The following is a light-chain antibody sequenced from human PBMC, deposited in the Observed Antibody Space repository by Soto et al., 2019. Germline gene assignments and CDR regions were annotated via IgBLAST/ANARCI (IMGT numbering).Light chain of an antibody. Sequence: DIVMTQTPLSLPVTPGEPASISCRSSQSLLDSDDGNTSLDWYLQKPGQSPQPLTSTLSYRAYGVQGRLRGSGSGADFTLKISRVEAGAVGVYYCMQLIEFPWTLGRGTKVELK. CDR1: QSLLDSDDGNTS. V-gene: IGKV2-40*01. CDR2: TLS. J-gene: IGKJ1*01. CDR3: MQLIEFPWT.